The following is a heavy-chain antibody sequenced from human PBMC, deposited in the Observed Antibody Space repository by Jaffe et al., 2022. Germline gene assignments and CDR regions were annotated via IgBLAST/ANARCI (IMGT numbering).Heavy chain of an antibody. CDR1: GFTLRSHW. CDR3: ARTAPTNRGLDY. J-gene: IGHJ4*02. Sequence: EVQLVESGGGLVQPGGSLRVSCAVSGFTLRSHWISWVRQAPGKGLEWVAHISPDGSWEDYVDSVKGRFTVSRDNAKNSLSLQMHSLRVEDTAVYYCARTAPTNRGLDYWGQGVLVTVSS. D-gene: IGHD2-8*01. CDR2: ISPDGSWE. V-gene: IGHV3-7*05.